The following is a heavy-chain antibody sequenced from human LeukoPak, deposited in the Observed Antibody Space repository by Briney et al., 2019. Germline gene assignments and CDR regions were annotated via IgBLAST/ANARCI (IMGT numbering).Heavy chain of an antibody. V-gene: IGHV1-2*02. J-gene: IGHJ4*02. CDR2: INPNSGGT. Sequence: GASVKVSCKASGYTFTCYYMHWVRQAPGQGREWMGWINPNSGGTNYAQKFQGRVTMTRDTSISTAYMELSRLRSDDTAVYYCARDLSSVAAAGTFLNWGQGTLVTVSS. CDR1: GYTFTCYY. D-gene: IGHD6-13*01. CDR3: ARDLSSVAAAGTFLN.